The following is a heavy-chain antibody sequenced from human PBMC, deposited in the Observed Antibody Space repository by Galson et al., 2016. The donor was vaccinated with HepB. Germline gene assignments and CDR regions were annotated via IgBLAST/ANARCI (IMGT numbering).Heavy chain of an antibody. CDR1: AFTFSTYS. Sequence: SLRLSCAASAFTFSTYSISWIRQAPGKGLEWVSSITGTSNYIYYADSVKGRFTISRDNAKNSVYLQMNRLTAGDTAGYYCAKIAENCNGSPCPPPPPHFYYYYGMDVWGPGTTVTVSS. CDR2: ITGTSNYI. CDR3: AKIAENCNGSPCPPPPPHFYYYYGMDV. J-gene: IGHJ6*02. V-gene: IGHV3-21*01. D-gene: IGHD2/OR15-2a*01.